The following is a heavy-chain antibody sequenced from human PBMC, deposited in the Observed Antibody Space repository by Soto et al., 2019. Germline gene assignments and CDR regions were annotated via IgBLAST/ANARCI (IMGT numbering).Heavy chain of an antibody. D-gene: IGHD2-21*01. J-gene: IGHJ4*02. CDR2: IRDSDSGGST. CDR1: AFTFSNSA. V-gene: IGHV3-23*01. CDR3: AKVRVGIDVDFDY. Sequence: EVQLLESGGGLVQPGGSLRLSCAASAFTFSNSAMTWVRQAPAKGLEWVSTIRDSDSGGSTFYADSVKGRFTISRDDSKNTLYLQMSSLRAEDTAMYYCAKVRVGIDVDFDYWGQGALVTVSS.